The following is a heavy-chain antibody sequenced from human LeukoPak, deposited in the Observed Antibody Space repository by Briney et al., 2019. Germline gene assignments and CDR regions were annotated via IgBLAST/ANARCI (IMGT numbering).Heavy chain of an antibody. Sequence: ASVKVSCKASRYTFTSYDINWVRQATGQGLEWMGWMNPNSGNTGYAQKFQGRVTMTRNTSISTAYMELSSLRSEDTAVYYCARARGDVLRFLEWLPPFNWFDPWGQGTLVTVSS. V-gene: IGHV1-8*01. D-gene: IGHD3-3*01. CDR2: MNPNSGNT. CDR3: ARARGDVLRFLEWLPPFNWFDP. J-gene: IGHJ5*02. CDR1: RYTFTSYD.